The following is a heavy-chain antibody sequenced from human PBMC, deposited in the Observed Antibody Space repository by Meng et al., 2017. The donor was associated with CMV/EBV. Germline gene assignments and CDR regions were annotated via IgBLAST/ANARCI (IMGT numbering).Heavy chain of an antibody. D-gene: IGHD6-19*01. J-gene: IGHJ4*02. V-gene: IGHV3-23*01. CDR2: ISGSGGST. CDR1: GFTFSSYA. Sequence: GGSLRLPCAASGFTFSSYAMSWVRQAPGKGLEWVSAISGSGGSTYYADSVKGRFTISRDNSKNTLYLQMNSLRAEDTAVYYCAKGGSSGWIGRYWGQGTLVTVSS. CDR3: AKGGSSGWIGRY.